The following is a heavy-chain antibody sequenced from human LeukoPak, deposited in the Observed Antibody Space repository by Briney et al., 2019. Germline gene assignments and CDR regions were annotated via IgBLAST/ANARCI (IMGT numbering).Heavy chain of an antibody. D-gene: IGHD3-10*01. V-gene: IGHV4-34*01. Sequence: PSETLSLTCAVYGGSFSGYYWSWIRQPPGKGLEWIGEINHSGSTNYNPSLKSRVTISVDTSKNQFSLKLSSVTAADTAVYYCARQSMVRGFDPWGQGTLVTVSS. J-gene: IGHJ5*02. CDR3: ARQSMVRGFDP. CDR1: GGSFSGYY. CDR2: INHSGST.